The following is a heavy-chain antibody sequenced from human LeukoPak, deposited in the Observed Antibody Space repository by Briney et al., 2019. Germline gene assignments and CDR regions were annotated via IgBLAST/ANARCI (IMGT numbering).Heavy chain of an antibody. J-gene: IGHJ4*02. CDR1: GFTFSSYW. CDR3: VRDDYGDYNIDF. D-gene: IGHD4-17*01. V-gene: IGHV3-74*01. CDR2: INSDGSST. Sequence: GGSLRLSCAVSGFTFSSYWMHWVRQAPGKGLVWVSRINSDGSSTTYADSVKGRFTISRDNAKNTLYLQMNSLRAEDTAVYYCVRDDYGDYNIDFWGQGTLVTGSS.